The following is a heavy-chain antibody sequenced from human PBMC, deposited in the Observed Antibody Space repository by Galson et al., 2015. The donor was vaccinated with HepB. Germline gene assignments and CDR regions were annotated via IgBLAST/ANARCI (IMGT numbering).Heavy chain of an antibody. V-gene: IGHV3-48*02. J-gene: IGHJ4*02. CDR3: ARVRGTSTWSFDY. CDR2: ISTGSGTI. CDR1: GFTFSTYN. D-gene: IGHD6-13*01. Sequence: SLRLSCAASGFTFSTYNMNWVRQAPGKGLEWVSYISTGSGTIYYADSVRGRFTISRDNAKNSLYLQMNSLRDEDTATYYCARVRGTSTWSFDYWGQGTLVTVSS.